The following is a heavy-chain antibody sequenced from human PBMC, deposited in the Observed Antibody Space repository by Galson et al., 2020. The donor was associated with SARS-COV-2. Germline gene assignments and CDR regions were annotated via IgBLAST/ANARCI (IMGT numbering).Heavy chain of an antibody. CDR1: GFTFSSYA. CDR3: AKPFHKWEPRPKAFDI. J-gene: IGHJ3*02. CDR2: ISGSGGST. V-gene: IGHV3-23*01. D-gene: IGHD1-26*01. Sequence: GGSLRLSCAASGFTFSSYAMSWVRQAPGKGLEWVSAISGSGGSTYYADSVKGRFTISRDNSKNTLYLQMNSLRAEDTAVYYCAKPFHKWEPRPKAFDIWGQGTMVTVSS.